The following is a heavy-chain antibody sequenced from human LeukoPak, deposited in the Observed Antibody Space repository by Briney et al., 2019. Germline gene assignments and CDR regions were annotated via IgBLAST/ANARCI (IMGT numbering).Heavy chain of an antibody. Sequence: GGSLRLSCTASGFNIEKYAMHWFRQRPGKGLEWVGVISAEGRTDHADSVRGRFTISRDNSKESLFLQMTSLRDEDTALYYCATWAFYHDLDVWGQGTTVTVSS. J-gene: IGHJ6*02. CDR2: ISAEGRT. D-gene: IGHD3-16*01. V-gene: IGHV3-43*02. CDR3: ATWAFYHDLDV. CDR1: GFNIEKYA.